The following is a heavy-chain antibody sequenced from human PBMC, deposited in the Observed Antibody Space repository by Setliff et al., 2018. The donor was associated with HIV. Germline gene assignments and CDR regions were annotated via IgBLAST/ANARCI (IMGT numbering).Heavy chain of an antibody. Sequence: ASVKVSCKASGYSFLSYDISWVRQATGKGLEWMGWMNPDTGYTGFAQKFQGKVTMTRNTSTRTAYMELSSLRSEDTAVYYCATGSPSSSWDYHPLDYWGQGTLVTVSS. V-gene: IGHV1-8*01. J-gene: IGHJ4*02. CDR3: ATGSPSSSWDYHPLDY. D-gene: IGHD6-13*01. CDR2: MNPDTGYT. CDR1: GYSFLSYD.